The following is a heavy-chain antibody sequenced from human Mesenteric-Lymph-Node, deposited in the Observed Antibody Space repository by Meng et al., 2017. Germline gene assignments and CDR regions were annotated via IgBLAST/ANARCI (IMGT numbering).Heavy chain of an antibody. Sequence: SETLSLTCTVSGGSISSYYWSWIRQPAGEGLEWIGRIYTSGSTNYNPSLKSRVTISVDTSKNQFSLKLSSVTAAATAVYYCARGGYPGYCSGGSCSYYYGMDVWGQGTTVTVSS. D-gene: IGHD2-15*01. J-gene: IGHJ6*02. CDR3: ARGGYPGYCSGGSCSYYYGMDV. V-gene: IGHV4-4*07. CDR1: GGSISSYY. CDR2: IYTSGST.